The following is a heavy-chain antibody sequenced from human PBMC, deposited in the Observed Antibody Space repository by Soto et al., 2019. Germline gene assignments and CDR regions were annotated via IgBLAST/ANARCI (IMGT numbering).Heavy chain of an antibody. D-gene: IGHD4-17*01. J-gene: IGHJ4*02. CDR2: IYYSGST. Sequence: QVQLQESGPGLVKPSQTLSLTCTVSGGSISSGGYYWSWIRQHPGKGLEWIGYIYYSGSTYYNPSLKSRVTISVDTSKNQFSLKLSSVTAADPAVYYCARTTPHKLKYYFDYWGQGTLVTVSS. CDR1: GGSISSGGYY. V-gene: IGHV4-31*03. CDR3: ARTTPHKLKYYFDY.